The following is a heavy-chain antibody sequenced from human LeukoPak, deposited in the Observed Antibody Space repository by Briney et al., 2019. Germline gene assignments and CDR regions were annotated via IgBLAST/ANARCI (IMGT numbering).Heavy chain of an antibody. J-gene: IGHJ3*02. CDR1: GFMFKDFP. CDR2: ISAGGDLT. Sequence: GGSLRLSCAASGFMFKDFPMTWVRQAPGKGLEWLSAISAGGDLTFHADSLRGRFTISRDNSKSTLYLQMDSLRAEDTAIYYCAKDYLSQLSGAFDIWGQGTMVTVSS. V-gene: IGHV3-23*01. CDR3: AKDYLSQLSGAFDI. D-gene: IGHD5-18*01.